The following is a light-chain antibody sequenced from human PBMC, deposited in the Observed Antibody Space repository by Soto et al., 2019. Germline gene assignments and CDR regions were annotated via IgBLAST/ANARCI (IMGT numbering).Light chain of an antibody. J-gene: IGKJ4*01. CDR3: QQRYNWVT. V-gene: IGKV3-11*01. CDR1: QSVSTY. Sequence: EIVLTQSPATLSLSPGERATLSCRASQSVSTYLAWFQQKPGQAPRLLIYDASNRATGIPARFSGSGSGTDFTLTISSLEREDFAVYYCQQRYNWVTFGGGTKVEIK. CDR2: DAS.